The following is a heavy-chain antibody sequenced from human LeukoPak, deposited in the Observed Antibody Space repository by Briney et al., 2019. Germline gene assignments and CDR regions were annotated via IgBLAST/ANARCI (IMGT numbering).Heavy chain of an antibody. J-gene: IGHJ6*02. Sequence: PGGSLRLSCAASGFTFSDYNMNWVRQAPGKGLEWVSYITNGGSTIHHADSVKGRFTISRDNAKKTLYLQMNSLRAEDTAVYYCARSIGLTGGGVDVWGQRTTVTISS. D-gene: IGHD3-9*01. CDR2: ITNGGSTI. CDR3: ARSIGLTGGGVDV. CDR1: GFTFSDYN. V-gene: IGHV3-11*01.